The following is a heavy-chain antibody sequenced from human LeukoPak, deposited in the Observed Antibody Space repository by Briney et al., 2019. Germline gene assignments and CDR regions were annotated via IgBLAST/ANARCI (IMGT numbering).Heavy chain of an antibody. CDR2: IYTGDNT. CDR3: AKDSREWELPHGLFGY. D-gene: IGHD1-26*01. CDR1: GFTVSSNY. Sequence: GGSLRLSCAASGFTVSSNYMSWVRQAPGKGLEWVSNIYTGDNTFYADSVKGRFTISRDNSKNTLYLQMNSLRAEDTAVYYCAKDSREWELPHGLFGYWGQGTLVTVSS. V-gene: IGHV3-66*01. J-gene: IGHJ4*02.